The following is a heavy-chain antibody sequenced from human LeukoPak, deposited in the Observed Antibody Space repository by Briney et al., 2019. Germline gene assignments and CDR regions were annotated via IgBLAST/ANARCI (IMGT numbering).Heavy chain of an antibody. Sequence: GESLRLSCVASGFTFNTYNMNWVRQAPGKGLEWVSLISWDGGSTYYADSVKGRFTISRDNSKNSLYLQMNSLRAEDTALYYCAKDIGPRYCSGGSCYWDNDAFDIWGQGTMVTVSS. J-gene: IGHJ3*02. V-gene: IGHV3-43D*03. CDR3: AKDIGPRYCSGGSCYWDNDAFDI. D-gene: IGHD2-15*01. CDR2: ISWDGGST. CDR1: GFTFNTYN.